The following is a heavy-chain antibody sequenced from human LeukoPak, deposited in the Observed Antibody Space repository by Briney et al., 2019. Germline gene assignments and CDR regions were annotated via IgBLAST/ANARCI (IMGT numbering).Heavy chain of an antibody. CDR3: ARASGYSYGSEAFDI. D-gene: IGHD5-18*01. Sequence: GGSLRLSCAASGFTFSSYWMSWVRQAPGKGLEWVANIKQDGSEKYYVDSVKGRFTISRDNAKNSLYLQMNSLRAEDTAVYYCARASGYSYGSEAFDIWGQGTMVTVSS. J-gene: IGHJ3*02. CDR1: GFTFSSYW. V-gene: IGHV3-7*01. CDR2: IKQDGSEK.